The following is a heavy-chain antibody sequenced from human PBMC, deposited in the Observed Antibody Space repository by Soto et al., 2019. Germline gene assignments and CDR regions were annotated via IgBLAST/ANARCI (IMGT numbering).Heavy chain of an antibody. D-gene: IGHD6-19*01. CDR1: GFIFNTYA. CDR3: ATVDTSGWWIGSRVRGGLDV. J-gene: IGHJ6*02. Sequence: EVQLLESGGGLVQPGGSLRLSCAASGFIFNTYAMSWVRQDPGKGLEWVSAISASGGSTYYADSGKGRFTIYRDDSKNTLYLQRNSMRAEDTAVYYCATVDTSGWWIGSRVRGGLDVWGQGTTVTVSS. CDR2: ISASGGST. V-gene: IGHV3-23*01.